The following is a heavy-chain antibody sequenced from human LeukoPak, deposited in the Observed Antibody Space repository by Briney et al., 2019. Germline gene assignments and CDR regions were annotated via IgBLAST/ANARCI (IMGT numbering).Heavy chain of an antibody. CDR1: GFTFSSYS. D-gene: IGHD3-9*01. CDR2: ISSSGSYI. J-gene: IGHJ4*02. Sequence: GGSLRLSCAASGFTFSSYSMNWVRQAPGKGLEWVSSISSSGSYIYYADSVKGRFTISRDNAKNSLYLQMNSLRAEDTAVYYCARDNDLLRYFDWPLDYWGQGTLVTVSS. V-gene: IGHV3-21*01. CDR3: ARDNDLLRYFDWPLDY.